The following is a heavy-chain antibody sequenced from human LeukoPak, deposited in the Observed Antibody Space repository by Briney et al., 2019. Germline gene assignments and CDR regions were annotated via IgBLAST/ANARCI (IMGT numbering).Heavy chain of an antibody. J-gene: IGHJ4*02. D-gene: IGHD6-19*01. CDR1: GYTLTGYY. Sequence: GPSVKVSCKASGYTLTGYYLHWVRQAPGQGLEWMGWINTNTGDTHSAQKFQGRITMTRDSSISTAYMDLSRLRSDDTAVYYCARDRVGSGWPRPYYFEVWGQGTRVTVSS. CDR2: INTNTGDT. V-gene: IGHV1-2*02. CDR3: ARDRVGSGWPRPYYFEV.